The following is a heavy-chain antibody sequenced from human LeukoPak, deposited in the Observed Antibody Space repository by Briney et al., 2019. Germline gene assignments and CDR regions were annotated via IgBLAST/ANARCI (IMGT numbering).Heavy chain of an antibody. CDR3: ARSRSSRNYFDY. CDR2: IYYSGSN. Sequence: SETLSLTCTVSGGSISSYYWSWIRQPPGKGLEWVGYIYYSGSNNYNPSLKRRVTISVDTSKNQFSLKLSSVTAADTAVYYCARSRSSRNYFDYWGQGTLVTVSS. D-gene: IGHD6-13*01. V-gene: IGHV4-59*01. J-gene: IGHJ4*02. CDR1: GGSISSYY.